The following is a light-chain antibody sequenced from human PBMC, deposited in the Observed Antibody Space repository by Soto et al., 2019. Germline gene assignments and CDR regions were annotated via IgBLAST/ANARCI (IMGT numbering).Light chain of an antibody. CDR1: QSVNSNS. CDR3: QQQGRSWIT. CDR2: GAS. Sequence: EVVLTQSPATLSLCSGASAALSCIASQSVNSNSLARYQQKPGQAPRVFIYGASTRATGIPDRFSGSGSGTDFTLTISRLEPEDFAVYYCQQQGRSWITFGQGTRLEI. J-gene: IGKJ5*01. V-gene: IGKV3-20*01.